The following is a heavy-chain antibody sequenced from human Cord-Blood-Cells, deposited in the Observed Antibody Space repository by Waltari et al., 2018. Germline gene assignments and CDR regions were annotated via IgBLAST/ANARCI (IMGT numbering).Heavy chain of an antibody. CDR1: GGSFSGYY. CDR2: INHSGST. J-gene: IGHJ3*02. Sequence: QVQLQQWGAGLLKPSETLSLPCAVYGGSFSGYYWSWISQPPGKGLEWVGEINHSGSTNYNPSLKSRVTISVDTSKNQFSLKLSSVTAADTAVYYCARGGDSSGWPDAFDIWGQGTMVTVSS. D-gene: IGHD6-19*01. V-gene: IGHV4-34*01. CDR3: ARGGDSSGWPDAFDI.